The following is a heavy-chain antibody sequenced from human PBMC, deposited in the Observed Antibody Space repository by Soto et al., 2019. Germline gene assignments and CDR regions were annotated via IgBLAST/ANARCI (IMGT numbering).Heavy chain of an antibody. CDR1: GGTFSIYG. Sequence: QVQLVQSGAEVKKTGSSVKVSCMASGGTFSIYGFSWVRQAPGQGPEWIGGIIPILTTPNYAKKFHGRVTIVADESTTTVYMELSSLKSEDTAVYYCATSVGIAPTGEDGMDVWGQGTSVTVSS. CDR3: ATSVGIAPTGEDGMDV. V-gene: IGHV1-69*01. D-gene: IGHD2-8*02. CDR2: IIPILTTP. J-gene: IGHJ6*02.